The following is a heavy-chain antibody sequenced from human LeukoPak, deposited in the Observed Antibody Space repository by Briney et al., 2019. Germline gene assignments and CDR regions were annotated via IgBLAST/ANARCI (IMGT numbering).Heavy chain of an antibody. D-gene: IGHD3-22*01. J-gene: IGHJ4*02. V-gene: IGHV3-30*03. CDR3: ARAVPSTYYYDSSGYPDY. Sequence: GALRLSCAASGLTFSSYGMHWVRQAPGKGLEWVAVISYDGSNKYYADSVKGRFTISRDNSKNTLYLQMNSLRAEDTAVYYCARAVPSTYYYDSSGYPDYWGQGTLVTVSS. CDR2: ISYDGSNK. CDR1: GLTFSSYG.